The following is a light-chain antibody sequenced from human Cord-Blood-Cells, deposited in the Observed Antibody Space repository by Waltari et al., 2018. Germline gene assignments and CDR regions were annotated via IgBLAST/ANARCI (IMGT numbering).Light chain of an antibody. J-gene: IGKJ1*01. CDR3: QQYNSYSPT. V-gene: IGKV1-5*01. CDR1: QSISSW. Sequence: VGDRVTITCRASQSISSWLARYQQKPGKAPKRMIYDASSLESGVPSRFSGTGSGTEFTRTISSLQPDDFATYYCQQYNSYSPTFGQGTKVEIK. CDR2: DAS.